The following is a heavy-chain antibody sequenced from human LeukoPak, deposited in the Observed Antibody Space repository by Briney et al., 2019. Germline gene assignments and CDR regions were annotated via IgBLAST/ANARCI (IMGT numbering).Heavy chain of an antibody. Sequence: SETLSLTCTVSGGSISSYYWSWIRQPPGKGLEWIGYIYYSGSTNYNPSLKSRVTISVDTSKNQFSLKLSSVTAADTAVYYCARADSSGYYLNIFDYWGQGTLVTVSS. CDR1: GGSISSYY. D-gene: IGHD3-22*01. CDR3: ARADSSGYYLNIFDY. J-gene: IGHJ4*02. CDR2: IYYSGST. V-gene: IGHV4-59*12.